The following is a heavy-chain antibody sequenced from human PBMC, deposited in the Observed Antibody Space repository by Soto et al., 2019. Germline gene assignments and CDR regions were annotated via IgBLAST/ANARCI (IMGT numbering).Heavy chain of an antibody. Sequence: QVQLVQSGAEVKKPGASVKVSCKASGYTFTSYAMHWVRQAPGQRLEWMGWINAGNGNTKYSQKFQGRVTITRDTSASTAYMGLSSLRSEDTAVYYCASSIRLAGDYWGQGTLVTVSS. D-gene: IGHD4-17*01. CDR1: GYTFTSYA. CDR2: INAGNGNT. J-gene: IGHJ4*02. CDR3: ASSIRLAGDY. V-gene: IGHV1-3*01.